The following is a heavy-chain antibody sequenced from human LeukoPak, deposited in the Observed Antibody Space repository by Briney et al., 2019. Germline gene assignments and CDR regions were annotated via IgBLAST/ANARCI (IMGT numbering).Heavy chain of an antibody. J-gene: IGHJ3*02. CDR1: GYTFTSYD. V-gene: IGHV1-8*01. D-gene: IGHD2-21*02. CDR2: MNRNSGNT. CDR3: ASNVVVTANDAFDI. Sequence: ASVKVSCKASGYTFTSYDINWVRQATGQGLEWMGWMNRNSGNTGYAQKFQGRVTMTRNTSISTAYMKLSSLRSEDTAVYYCASNVVVTANDAFDIWGQGTMVTVSS.